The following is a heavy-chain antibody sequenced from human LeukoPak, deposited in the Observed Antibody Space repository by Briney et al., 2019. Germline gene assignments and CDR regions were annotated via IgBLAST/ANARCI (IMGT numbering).Heavy chain of an antibody. V-gene: IGHV1-2*02. CDR3: ARDVYCSGGSCYPQWFDP. CDR1: GYTFTDYY. D-gene: IGHD2-15*01. J-gene: IGHJ5*02. Sequence: ASVTVSCKASGYTFTDYYMHWVRQAPGQGLEWMGWINPNSGGTNYAQKFQGRVTMTRDTSISTAYMELSRLRSDDTAVYYCARDVYCSGGSCYPQWFDPWGQGTLVTVSS. CDR2: INPNSGGT.